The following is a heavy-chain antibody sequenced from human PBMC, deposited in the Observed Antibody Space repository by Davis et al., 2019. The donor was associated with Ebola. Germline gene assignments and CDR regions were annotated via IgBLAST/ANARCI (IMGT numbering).Heavy chain of an antibody. CDR2: IYPDDSDT. Sequence: GGSLRLSCKGSGYIFTSYWISWVRQMPGKGLEWMGIIYPDDSDTRYSPSFQGQVTISADESISTAYLQWSSLKASDTAMYYCARGTSLARNFDYWGQGTLVSVSS. V-gene: IGHV5-51*01. J-gene: IGHJ4*02. CDR1: GYIFTSYW. CDR3: ARGTSLARNFDY. D-gene: IGHD3-3*02.